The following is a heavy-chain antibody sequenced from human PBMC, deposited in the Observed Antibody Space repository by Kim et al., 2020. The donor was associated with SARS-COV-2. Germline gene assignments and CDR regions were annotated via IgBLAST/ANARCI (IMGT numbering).Heavy chain of an antibody. CDR1: GFTFDDYA. CDR2: ITWNSGTI. D-gene: IGHD5-18*01. CDR3: AKDIQAIQLWLGTMDV. Sequence: GGSLRLSCAASGFTFDDYAMHWVRQTPGKGLEWVSGITWNSGTIVYADSVKGRFTISRDNAKNSLYLQMSSLSTEDTALYYCAKDIQAIQLWLGTMDVWGQGTPVTVSS. V-gene: IGHV3-9*01. J-gene: IGHJ6*02.